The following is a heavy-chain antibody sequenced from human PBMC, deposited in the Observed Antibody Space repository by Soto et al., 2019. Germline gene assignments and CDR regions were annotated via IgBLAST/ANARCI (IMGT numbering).Heavy chain of an antibody. J-gene: IGHJ4*02. D-gene: IGHD2-21*01. CDR3: ATSPVQGGDTNLDS. V-gene: IGHV1-46*02. Sequence: QVHLVQSGAEVKRPGASVKISCKESQYTFNTHYKHWVRQAPGQGLEWMGIFNPVGGATIYAPKFQGRFTMTRDTSANTVYMELSNLRSDDTAVYYCATSPVQGGDTNLDSWGQGTLVNVPS. CDR2: FNPVGGAT. CDR1: QYTFNTHY.